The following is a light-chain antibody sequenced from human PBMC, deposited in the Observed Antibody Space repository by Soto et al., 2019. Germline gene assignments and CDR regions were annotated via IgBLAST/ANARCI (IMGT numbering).Light chain of an antibody. Sequence: AIRMTQSPSSFSASTGDRVTITCRASQGISSYLAWYQQKPGKAPKLLIYVASTLQSGVPARFSGSGSGTDFTLAISCLQSEDFATYYCQQYYSYPRTFGQGTKVEIK. CDR3: QQYYSYPRT. CDR2: VAS. J-gene: IGKJ1*01. V-gene: IGKV1-8*01. CDR1: QGISSY.